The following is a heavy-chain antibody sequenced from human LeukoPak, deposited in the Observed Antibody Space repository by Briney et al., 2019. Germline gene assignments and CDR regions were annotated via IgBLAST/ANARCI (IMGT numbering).Heavy chain of an antibody. J-gene: IGHJ6*03. V-gene: IGHV3-11*04. CDR3: ARGGGYCSSTSCYRDYYYMDV. Sequence: ESVRGRSTISRDNAKNSLYLQMNSLRAEDTAVYYCARGGGYCSSTSCYRDYYYMDVWGKGTTVTVSS. D-gene: IGHD2-2*01.